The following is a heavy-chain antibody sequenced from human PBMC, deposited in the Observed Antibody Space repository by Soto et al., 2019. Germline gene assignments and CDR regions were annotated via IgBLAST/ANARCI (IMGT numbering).Heavy chain of an antibody. CDR1: GGSISSYY. CDR2: IYYSGST. CDR3: ARDIGGANYYYYMDV. Sequence: SETLSLTCTVSGGSISSYYGSWIRQPPGKGLEWIGYIYYSGSTNYNPSLKSRVTISVDTSKNQFSLKLSSVTAADTAVYYCARDIGGANYYYYMDVWGKGTTVTVSS. V-gene: IGHV4-59*01. D-gene: IGHD3-10*01. J-gene: IGHJ6*03.